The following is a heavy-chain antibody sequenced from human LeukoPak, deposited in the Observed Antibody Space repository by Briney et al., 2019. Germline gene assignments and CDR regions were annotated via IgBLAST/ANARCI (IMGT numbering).Heavy chain of an antibody. V-gene: IGHV1-2*02. Sequence: ASVKVSCKASGYTFTANYMQWVRQAPGQGLEWMGWLNPNSGATKYAREFQGRVTMTRDTSINTAYMELSRLTSDDTAVYYCARYRCKTTSGCEDTAAFDTWGQGTMVIVSS. CDR3: ARYRCKTTSGCEDTAAFDT. CDR1: GYTFTANY. CDR2: LNPNSGAT. D-gene: IGHD2/OR15-2a*01. J-gene: IGHJ3*02.